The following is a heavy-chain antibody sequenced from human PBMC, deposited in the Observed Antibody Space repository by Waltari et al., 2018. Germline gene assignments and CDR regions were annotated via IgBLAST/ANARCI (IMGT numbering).Heavy chain of an antibody. J-gene: IGHJ6*02. Sequence: QVQLVQSGAEVKKPGASVKISCKTSEYTFTSCYIHWVRQAPGQGLAWMGIIHPSGGSTIYAQKFQGRVTRTRETSTSTVYMELSSLRSEDTAVYYCALDRGALWMDVWGQGTTVTVSS. CDR1: EYTFTSCY. CDR3: ALDRGALWMDV. CDR2: IHPSGGST. V-gene: IGHV1-46*01. D-gene: IGHD2-21*01.